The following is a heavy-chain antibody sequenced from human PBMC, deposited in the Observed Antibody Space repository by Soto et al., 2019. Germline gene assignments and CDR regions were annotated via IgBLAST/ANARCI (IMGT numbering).Heavy chain of an antibody. V-gene: IGHV3-74*01. Sequence: GGSLRLSCAASGFTFSSYWMHWVRQAPGKGLVWVSRINGDGSSTSYADSVKGRFTISRDNAKNTLYLQMNSLRAEDTAVYYCARESRVYNWSYKEGHAFDIWGQGTMVTVSS. CDR3: ARESRVYNWSYKEGHAFDI. CDR2: INGDGSST. J-gene: IGHJ3*02. CDR1: GFTFSSYW. D-gene: IGHD1-7*01.